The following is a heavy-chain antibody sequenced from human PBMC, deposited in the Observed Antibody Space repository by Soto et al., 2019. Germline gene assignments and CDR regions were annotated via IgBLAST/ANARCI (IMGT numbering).Heavy chain of an antibody. CDR2: IYYSGST. CDR3: ARDSKRGYSGYDYYYYGMDF. J-gene: IGHJ6*02. CDR1: GGSISSYY. V-gene: IGHV4-59*01. Sequence: PSETLSLTCTVSGGSISSYYWSWIRQPPGKGLEWIGYIYYSGSTNYNPSLKSRVTISVDTSKNQFSLKLSSVTAADTAVYYCARDSKRGYSGYDYYYYGMDFWGQGTTVTVSS. D-gene: IGHD5-12*01.